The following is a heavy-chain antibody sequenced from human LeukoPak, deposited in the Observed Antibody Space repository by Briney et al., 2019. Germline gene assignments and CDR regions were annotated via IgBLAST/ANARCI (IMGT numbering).Heavy chain of an antibody. D-gene: IGHD6-13*01. Sequence: GGSLRLSCAASGFTFSTYSVSWVRQVPGKGLEYVSSISSDGGSSYYAHSVKARFTISRDNSKNTLYLQMGSLRAEDMAVYYCARGSHRRFSSSWYSLWGQGTLVTVSS. CDR1: GFTFSTYS. CDR2: ISSDGGSS. V-gene: IGHV3-64*01. J-gene: IGHJ4*02. CDR3: ARGSHRRFSSSWYSL.